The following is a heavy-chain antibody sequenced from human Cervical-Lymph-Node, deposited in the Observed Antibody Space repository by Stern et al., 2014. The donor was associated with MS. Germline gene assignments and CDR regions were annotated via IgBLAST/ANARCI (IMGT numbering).Heavy chain of an antibody. V-gene: IGHV3-11*01. J-gene: IGHJ4*02. CDR2: ISTSGSPI. Sequence: VHLVESGGGLVKPGGSLRLSCAPSGFTFSDFYMSWIRQAPGKGLEWVSYISTSGSPISYSDSVKGRFTISRDNAKNSLYLQMNSLRAEDTAVYFCARGRTTMAYWGQGTLVTVSS. D-gene: IGHD4-11*01. CDR3: ARGRTTMAY. CDR1: GFTFSDFY.